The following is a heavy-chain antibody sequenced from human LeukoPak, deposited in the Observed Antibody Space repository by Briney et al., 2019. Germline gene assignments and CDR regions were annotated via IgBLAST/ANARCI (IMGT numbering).Heavy chain of an antibody. V-gene: IGHV4-39*06. CDR2: IYYSEST. D-gene: IGHD6-19*01. CDR3: ARDLRAGDLDLDY. J-gene: IGHJ4*02. Sequence: SETLSLTCTVSGVTISNDYYYCGWIRQPPGRGLEWIGSIYYSESTYYNPSLKSRVTISVDTSKTQFTLKVSSVTAADTAVYYCARDLRAGDLDLDYWGQGTLVTVSS. CDR1: GVTISNDYYY.